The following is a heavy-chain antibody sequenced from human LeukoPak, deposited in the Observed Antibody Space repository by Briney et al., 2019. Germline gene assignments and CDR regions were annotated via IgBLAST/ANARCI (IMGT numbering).Heavy chain of an antibody. CDR1: GFTFSSYW. CDR2: IKNDGSTT. CDR3: ARDWGSSADY. J-gene: IGHJ4*02. V-gene: IGHV3-74*01. D-gene: IGHD2-2*01. Sequence: SGGSLRLSCAASGFTFSSYWMHWVRQGPGKGLVWVSRIKNDGSTTSYADSVRGRFTIFRDNAKNTLYLQMNSLRAEDTAVYYCARDWGSSADYWGQGTLVSVSS.